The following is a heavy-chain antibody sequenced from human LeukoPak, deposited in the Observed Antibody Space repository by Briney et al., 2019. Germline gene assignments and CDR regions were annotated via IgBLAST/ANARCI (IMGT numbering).Heavy chain of an antibody. D-gene: IGHD3-16*01. J-gene: IGHJ6*03. CDR2: VHTTRNT. CDR3: ARDSEGWGSAYYYYYMDV. CDR1: GGSISSYF. Sequence: SETLSLTCTVSGGSISSYFWSWIRQPAGKGLEWVGRVHTTRNTNYNPSLNSRVTMSVDTSKTHFSLKLRSVTAADTAVYYCARDSEGWGSAYYYYYMDVWGKGTTVTVSS. V-gene: IGHV4-4*07.